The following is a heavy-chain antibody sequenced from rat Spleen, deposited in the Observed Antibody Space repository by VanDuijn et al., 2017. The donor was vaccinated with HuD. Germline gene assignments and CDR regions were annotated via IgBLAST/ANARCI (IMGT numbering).Heavy chain of an antibody. CDR1: GFTFNNYW. CDR2: INYDGRST. D-gene: IGHD1-12*02. CDR3: TTDTFYDGTYYPGGFDY. J-gene: IGHJ2*01. Sequence: EVQLVESGGGLVQPGRSLKLSCVASGFTFNNYWMTWIRQAPTKGLEWVATINYDGRSTFYRDSVRARFTISRDNAKSTLYLQLDSLRSEDTATYYCTTDTFYDGTYYPGGFDYWGQGVMVTVSS. V-gene: IGHV5-31*01.